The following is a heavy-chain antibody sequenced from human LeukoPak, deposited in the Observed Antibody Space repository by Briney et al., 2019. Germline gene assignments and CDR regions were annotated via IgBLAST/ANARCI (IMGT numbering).Heavy chain of an antibody. V-gene: IGHV1-2*02. CDR3: ARDLSATVFGVVHGDNWFDP. J-gene: IGHJ5*02. D-gene: IGHD3-3*01. CDR1: GYTFAGYY. CDR2: INPNSGGT. Sequence: GASVKVSCKASGYTFAGYYMHWVRQAPGQGLEWMGWINPNSGGTNYAQKFQGRVTMTRDTSISTAYMELSRLRSDDTAVYYCARDLSATVFGVVHGDNWFDPWGQGTLVTVSS.